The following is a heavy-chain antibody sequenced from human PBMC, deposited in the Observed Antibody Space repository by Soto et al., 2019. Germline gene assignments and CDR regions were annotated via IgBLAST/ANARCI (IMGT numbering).Heavy chain of an antibody. V-gene: IGHV3-23*01. Sequence: EVQLLESGGGLVQPGGSLRLSCAASGFIFSNYAMSWVRQAPGKGLEWVSAISGGGGSIDYADSVKGRFTISRDNSRDTLFLQMSRLRAEDTAVYYCAKPDCTSPSCDKKFESWGQGTLVTVSS. CDR2: ISGGGGSI. CDR1: GFIFSNYA. D-gene: IGHD2-2*02. J-gene: IGHJ4*02. CDR3: AKPDCTSPSCDKKFES.